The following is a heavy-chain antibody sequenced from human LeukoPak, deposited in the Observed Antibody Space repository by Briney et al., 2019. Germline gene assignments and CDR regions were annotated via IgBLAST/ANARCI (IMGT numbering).Heavy chain of an antibody. CDR1: GGSISSYY. Sequence: SETLSLTCTGSGGSISSYYWSWIRQPPGKGLEWIGYIYYSGSTNYNPSLKSRVTISVDTSKNQFSLKLSSVTAADTAVYYCARGRGAARPRPNLYYYYYYMDVWGKGTTVTVSS. CDR2: IYYSGST. V-gene: IGHV4-59*01. CDR3: ARGRGAARPRPNLYYYYYYMDV. J-gene: IGHJ6*03. D-gene: IGHD6-6*01.